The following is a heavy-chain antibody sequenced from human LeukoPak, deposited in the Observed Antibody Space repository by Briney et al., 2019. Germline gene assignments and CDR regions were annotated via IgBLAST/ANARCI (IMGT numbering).Heavy chain of an antibody. V-gene: IGHV4-38-2*02. J-gene: IGHJ5*02. CDR1: DFSINSGFY. D-gene: IGHD3-22*01. CDR3: ARDPSSGWFSSWFDP. CDR2: ISYSGDT. Sequence: PSETLSLTCAGSDFSINSGFYWGWIRQPPGKGLEWIGSISYSGDTYYSPSLKSRLTMSLDTSTNQFSLTLSSVTAADTAVCYCARDPSSGWFSSWFDPWGQGTLVTVSS.